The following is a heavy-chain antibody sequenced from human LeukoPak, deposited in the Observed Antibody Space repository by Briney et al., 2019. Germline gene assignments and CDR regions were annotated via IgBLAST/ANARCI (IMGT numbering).Heavy chain of an antibody. CDR3: ARVGIKNIDP. V-gene: IGHV4-4*02. J-gene: IGHJ5*02. D-gene: IGHD2-21*01. Sequence: LEWIGEIYHSGSTNYNPSLKSRVTISVDKSKNQFSLKLSSVTAADTAVYYCARVGIKNIDPWGQGTLVTVSS. CDR2: IYHSGST.